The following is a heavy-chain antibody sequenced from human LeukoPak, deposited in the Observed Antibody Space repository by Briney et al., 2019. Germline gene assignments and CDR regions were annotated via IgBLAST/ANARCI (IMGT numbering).Heavy chain of an antibody. J-gene: IGHJ4*02. V-gene: IGHV5-51*01. Sequence: GESLKISCQGFGYTFTTSWIGWVRQLPGKGLEWMAIIYAGNSDTKYSPSFQGQVSISTDRSISTAYLQWSSLQASDTAMYYCARRGNTAIDYWGQGTLVTVSS. D-gene: IGHD5-18*01. CDR2: IYAGNSDT. CDR3: ARRGNTAIDY. CDR1: GYTFTTSW.